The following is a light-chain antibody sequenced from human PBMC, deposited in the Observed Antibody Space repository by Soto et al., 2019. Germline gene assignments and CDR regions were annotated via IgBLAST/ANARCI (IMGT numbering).Light chain of an antibody. CDR1: SNDVGGNNY. J-gene: IGLJ3*02. CDR2: DVN. Sequence: QSALTQPRSVSGSPGQSVTISCTGTSNDVGGNNYVSWYQQHPGKAPKFMIYDVNKRPSGVPDRFSGSKSGNTASLTISGLQAEDEADYYCCSYTGSYTWMFGGGTKLTVL. CDR3: CSYTGSYTWM. V-gene: IGLV2-11*01.